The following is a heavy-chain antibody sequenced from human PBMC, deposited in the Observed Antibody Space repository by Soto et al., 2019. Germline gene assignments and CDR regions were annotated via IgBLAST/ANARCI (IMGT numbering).Heavy chain of an antibody. V-gene: IGHV4-59*08. CDR2: MYYSGST. D-gene: IGHD3-16*01. Sequence: QVQLQELGPGLVKPSETLSLSCSVSGGSISGHYWSWVRQTPGKGLEWIGYMYYSGSTNYNPSLKSRVTISVDTSKNHFSLRLTSVTAADTAVYYCARGPCYDLIWNYYYMDVWGKGTTVTVSS. CDR3: ARGPCYDLIWNYYYMDV. J-gene: IGHJ6*03. CDR1: GGSISGHY.